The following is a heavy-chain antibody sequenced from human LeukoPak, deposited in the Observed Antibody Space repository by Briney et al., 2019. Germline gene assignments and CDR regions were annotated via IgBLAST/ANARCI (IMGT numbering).Heavy chain of an antibody. CDR3: ARAEDPHILTGYYYYYYYGMDV. V-gene: IGHV3-21*01. D-gene: IGHD3-9*01. CDR2: ISSSSSYI. Sequence: GGSLRLSCAASGVTFSSYSMNWGRQGPGKGVEWVSSISSSSSYIYYADSVKGRFTISRDNAKNSLSLQMNSLRAEDTAVYYCARAEDPHILTGYYYYYYYGMDVWGQGTPVTVSS. J-gene: IGHJ6*02. CDR1: GVTFSSYS.